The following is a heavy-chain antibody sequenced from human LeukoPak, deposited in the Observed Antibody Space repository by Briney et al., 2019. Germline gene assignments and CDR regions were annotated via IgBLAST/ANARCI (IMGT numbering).Heavy chain of an antibody. D-gene: IGHD3-10*01. CDR2: INPSGGST. V-gene: IGHV1-46*01. CDR1: GYTFTSYY. CDR3: ATAGVYYYGMDV. J-gene: IGHJ6*04. Sequence: RGSVKLSCKASGYTFTSYYMHWVRQAPPQGPESMGIINPSGGSTSYPQKFQGRVTMTSDTSTRTVYMELSSLRSEDTAVYYCATAGVYYYGMDVWGKGTTVTVSS.